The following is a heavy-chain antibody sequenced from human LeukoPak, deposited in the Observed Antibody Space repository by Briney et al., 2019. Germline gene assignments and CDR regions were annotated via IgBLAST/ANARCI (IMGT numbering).Heavy chain of an antibody. J-gene: IGHJ4*02. CDR2: ISSSSSTI. Sequence: GGSLRLSCAASGFTFSSYSTNWVRQAPGKGLEGVSYISSSSSTIYYADSVKGRFTISRDNAKNTLYLQMNSLRAEDTAVYYCARRAGAYSHPYDYWGQGTLVTVSS. D-gene: IGHD4/OR15-4a*01. CDR3: ARRAGAYSHPYDY. CDR1: GFTFSSYS. V-gene: IGHV3-48*01.